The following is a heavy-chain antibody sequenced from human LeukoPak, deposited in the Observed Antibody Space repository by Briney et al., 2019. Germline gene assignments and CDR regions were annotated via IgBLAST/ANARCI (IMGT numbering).Heavy chain of an antibody. J-gene: IGHJ4*02. CDR3: AKDREHRDYFDY. CDR2: ISSSGTTI. Sequence: PGGSLRLSCAASGFTFRTSGMNWVRQAPGKGLEWVSYISSSGTTISYAQSVKGRFTITRDNAQNSLYLQMNSLRAEDTAIYYCAKDREHRDYFDYWGQGTLVTVSS. CDR1: GFTFRTSG. V-gene: IGHV3-48*01.